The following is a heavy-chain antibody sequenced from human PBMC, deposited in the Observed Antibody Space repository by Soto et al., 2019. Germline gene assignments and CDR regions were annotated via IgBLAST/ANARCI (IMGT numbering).Heavy chain of an antibody. V-gene: IGHV1-18*04. J-gene: IGHJ6*02. D-gene: IGHD1-1*01. Sequence: ASVKVSCKASGYTFTSYGISWVRQAPGQGLEWMGWISAYNGNTNYAQKLQGRVTMTTDTSTSTAYMELRSLRSDDTAVYYCSRDGVVLRERGYPSLNYYYGMDVWGQGTTVTVSS. CDR1: GYTFTSYG. CDR3: SRDGVVLRERGYPSLNYYYGMDV. CDR2: ISAYNGNT.